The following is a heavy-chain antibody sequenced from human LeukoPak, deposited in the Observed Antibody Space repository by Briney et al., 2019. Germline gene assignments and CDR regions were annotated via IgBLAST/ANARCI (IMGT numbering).Heavy chain of an antibody. V-gene: IGHV3-48*02. D-gene: IGHD2/OR15-2a*01. J-gene: IGHJ4*02. CDR3: ARSGNRFDQ. Sequence: GGSLRLSCAASGFIFSDYSMNWVRQAPGKGLKWISYISSSSSSTMYYADSVKGRLTISRDNDKNLLYLQMNSLRDEDTAVYFCARSGNRFDQWGQGTLVTVS. CDR2: ISSSSSSTM. CDR1: GFIFSDYS.